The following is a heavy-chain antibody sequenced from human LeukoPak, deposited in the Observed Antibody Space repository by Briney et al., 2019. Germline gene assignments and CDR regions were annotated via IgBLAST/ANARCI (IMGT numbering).Heavy chain of an antibody. CDR1: GASISSSGSF. CDR3: ARVTQDYRYGMDV. J-gene: IGHJ6*02. D-gene: IGHD2-21*02. CDR2: ISYSGNT. V-gene: IGHV4-39*07. Sequence: SETLSLTCTVSGASISSSGSFWGWIRQPPGKGLEWIGSISYSGNTYYTPSLKSRVTISVDTSKDRFSLKLSSVTAADTAVYYCARVTQDYRYGMDVWGQGTTVTVSS.